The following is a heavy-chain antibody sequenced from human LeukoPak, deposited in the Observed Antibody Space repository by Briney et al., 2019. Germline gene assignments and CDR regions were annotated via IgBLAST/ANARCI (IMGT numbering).Heavy chain of an antibody. CDR2: IIPILGVE. Sequence: SVKVSCKAPGGTFSSHSLNWVRQAPGQGLEWMGRIIPILGVENYAQEFQGRATITADKSTSTFYMELSSLRSEDTALYYCARDREMATGGFDYWGQGTLVTVSS. CDR3: ARDREMATGGFDY. V-gene: IGHV1-69*04. D-gene: IGHD5-24*01. CDR1: GGTFSSHS. J-gene: IGHJ4*02.